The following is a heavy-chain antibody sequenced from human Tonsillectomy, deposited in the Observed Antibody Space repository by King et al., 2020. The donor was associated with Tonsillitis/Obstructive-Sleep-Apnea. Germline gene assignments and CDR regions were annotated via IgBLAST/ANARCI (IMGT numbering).Heavy chain of an antibody. Sequence: VQLVESGGGVVQPGRSLRLSCAASGFTFSSYGMHWVRQAPGKGLEWVAVIWYDGSNKFYADSVKGRFTISRDNSKNTLYLQMNSLRAEDTAVYYCARALEEFRIRGAHNWFDPWGQGTLVTVSS. V-gene: IGHV3-33*01. CDR1: GFTFSSYG. J-gene: IGHJ5*02. D-gene: IGHD3-10*01. CDR3: ARALEEFRIRGAHNWFDP. CDR2: IWYDGSNK.